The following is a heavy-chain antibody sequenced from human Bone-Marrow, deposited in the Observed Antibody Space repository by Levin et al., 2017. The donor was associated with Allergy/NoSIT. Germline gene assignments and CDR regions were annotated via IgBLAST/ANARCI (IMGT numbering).Heavy chain of an antibody. D-gene: IGHD3-10*01. CDR3: ARGEMRGWFGVLHHYYYGMDV. CDR1: GFTLSGYA. Sequence: HSGGSLRLSCAASGFTLSGYAIHWVRQAPGKGLEWVAVAWHDGTNNSYADSVKGRFSISRDISKYTLYLQMNSLRAEDTAVYYCARGEMRGWFGVLHHYYYGMDVWGQGTTVTVSS. J-gene: IGHJ6*02. V-gene: IGHV3-33*01. CDR2: AWHDGTNN.